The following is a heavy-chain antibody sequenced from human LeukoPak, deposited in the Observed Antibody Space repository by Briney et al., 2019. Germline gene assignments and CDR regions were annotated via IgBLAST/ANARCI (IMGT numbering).Heavy chain of an antibody. D-gene: IGHD3-10*01. CDR1: GLPFSDAW. Sequence: GGSLRLSCIVSGLPFSDAWVSWVRQAPGKGLEWVGRIKSKGSGGTADYGAPVKDRFAISRDDLENTVYLQMSSLKTEDTAVYYCSWIRGALGYYYMDVWGKGTPITISS. J-gene: IGHJ6*03. CDR3: SWIRGALGYYYMDV. CDR2: IKSKGSGGTA. V-gene: IGHV3-15*01.